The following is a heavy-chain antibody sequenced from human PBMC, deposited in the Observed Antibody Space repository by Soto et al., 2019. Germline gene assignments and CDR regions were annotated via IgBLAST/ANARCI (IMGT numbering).Heavy chain of an antibody. V-gene: IGHV4-28*01. D-gene: IGHD4-17*01. Sequence: QVQLQESGPGLVKPSDTLSHTCAVSGYSISSSNWWGWIRQPPGKGLEWIGYIYYSGSTYYNPSPKSRVTMSVDPSKNQFSLKLSSVTAVGTAVYYCARKNGVLDAFDIWGQGTMVTVSS. CDR1: GYSISSSNW. CDR2: IYYSGST. CDR3: ARKNGVLDAFDI. J-gene: IGHJ3*02.